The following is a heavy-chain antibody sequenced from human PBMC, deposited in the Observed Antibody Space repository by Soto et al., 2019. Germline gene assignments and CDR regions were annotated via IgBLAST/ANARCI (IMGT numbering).Heavy chain of an antibody. V-gene: IGHV1-18*01. J-gene: IGHJ4*02. CDR1: GYTFTHFY. CDR2: ISPHNFNT. D-gene: IGHD3-9*01. CDR3: ARDEGGYDILNGYYKAHHFEY. Sequence: PGPPLXFSFKASGYTFTHFYITLLRQAPGQGLELMGAISPHNFNTNYAQKFRGRVTLTTEKSTNTAYMDLRSPTSDDTAVYYCARDEGGYDILNGYYKAHHFEYWGQGVPVKVYS.